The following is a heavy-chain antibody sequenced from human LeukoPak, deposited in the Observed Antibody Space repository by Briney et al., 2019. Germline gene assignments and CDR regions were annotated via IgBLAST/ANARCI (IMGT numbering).Heavy chain of an antibody. CDR1: GGSISSSSYY. D-gene: IGHD6-6*01. Sequence: SETLSLTCIVAGGSISSSSYYWGWIRQPPGKGLEWIGRIYHSGSTYNKPSLKSRVTISVDTSKNQFSLNLSSVTAADTAVYYCARGVARSSKFHFSYYFDYWGQGTLVTVSS. J-gene: IGHJ4*02. V-gene: IGHV4-39*07. CDR3: ARGVARSSKFHFSYYFDY. CDR2: IYHSGST.